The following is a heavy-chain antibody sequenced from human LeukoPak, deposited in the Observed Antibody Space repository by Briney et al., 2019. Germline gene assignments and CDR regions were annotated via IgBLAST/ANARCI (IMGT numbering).Heavy chain of an antibody. CDR3: AREGLVKGINAFDI. CDR2: ICAYNGNT. D-gene: IGHD6-19*01. Sequence: ASVKVSCKASGYTFTSYGISWVRQAPGPGLEWMGWICAYNGNTNYAQKLQGRVTMTTDTSTSTAYMELRSLRSDDTAVYYCAREGLVKGINAFDIWGQGTMVTVSS. V-gene: IGHV1-18*01. CDR1: GYTFTSYG. J-gene: IGHJ3*02.